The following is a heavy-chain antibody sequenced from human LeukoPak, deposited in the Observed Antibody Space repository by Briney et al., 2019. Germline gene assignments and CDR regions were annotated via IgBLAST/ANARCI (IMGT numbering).Heavy chain of an antibody. J-gene: IGHJ4*02. V-gene: IGHV3-23*01. CDR2: ISSSGGST. CDR1: GFTFSSYA. CDR3: AKGPTAMVSYYFDY. D-gene: IGHD5-18*01. Sequence: GGSLRLSCAASGFTFSSYAMSWVRQAPGKGLEWVSAISSSGGSTYYADSVKGRFTISRDNSKNTLYLQMNSLRAEDTAVYYCAKGPTAMVSYYFDYWGQGTLVTVSS.